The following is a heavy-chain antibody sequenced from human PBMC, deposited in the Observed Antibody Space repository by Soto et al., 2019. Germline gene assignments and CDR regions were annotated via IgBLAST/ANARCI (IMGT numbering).Heavy chain of an antibody. Sequence: GGSLRLSCAASGFTFSDYYMSWIRQAPGKGLEWVSYISSSSSYTNSADSVKGRFTISRDNGKNSLYLQMNSLRAEDTAVYYCARALSDYYDSSGYPSGYWGQGTLVTVSA. V-gene: IGHV3-11*06. D-gene: IGHD3-22*01. CDR3: ARALSDYYDSSGYPSGY. J-gene: IGHJ4*02. CDR1: GFTFSDYY. CDR2: ISSSSSYT.